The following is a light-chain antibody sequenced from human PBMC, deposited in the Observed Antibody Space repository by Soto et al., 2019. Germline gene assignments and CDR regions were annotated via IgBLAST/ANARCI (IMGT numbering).Light chain of an antibody. CDR3: QQYGSSPIA. CDR2: GAS. CDR1: QSVSSSY. J-gene: IGKJ5*01. V-gene: IGKV3-20*01. Sequence: EIVMTQSPATLSVSPGERATLSCRVSQSVSSSYLAWYQQKPGQAPRLLIYGASSRATGIPDRFSGSGSGTDFTLTISRLEPEDFAVYYCQQYGSSPIAFGQGTRLEIK.